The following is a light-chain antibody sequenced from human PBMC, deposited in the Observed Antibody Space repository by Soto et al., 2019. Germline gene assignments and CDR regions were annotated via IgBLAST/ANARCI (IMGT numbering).Light chain of an antibody. V-gene: IGKV3-20*01. CDR3: QQYGSSGYT. CDR2: GAS. Sequence: EIVLTQSPGTLSLSPGERATLSCRASQSVSSSYLAWYQQKPGQAPRLLIYGASSRATGIPDRFSGSGSGTDFTLTISRREPEDFAVDYCQQYGSSGYTFGQGTKLEIK. J-gene: IGKJ2*01. CDR1: QSVSSSY.